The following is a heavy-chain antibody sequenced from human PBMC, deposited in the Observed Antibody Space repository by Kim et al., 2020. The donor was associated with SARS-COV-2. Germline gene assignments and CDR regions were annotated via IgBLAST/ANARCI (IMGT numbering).Heavy chain of an antibody. CDR2: INTDGSST. J-gene: IGHJ5*01. V-gene: IGHV3-74*01. CDR1: GFTFSNFW. CDR3: ARPVPATNCFDS. Sequence: GGSLRLSCAASGFTFSNFWMDWVRQAPGKGLVWVARINTDGSSTAYADSVKGRFTISGDNAMDTLYLQLNSLSVEDAAVYYCARPVPATNCFDSWGQGTLVTVSS. D-gene: IGHD1-7*01.